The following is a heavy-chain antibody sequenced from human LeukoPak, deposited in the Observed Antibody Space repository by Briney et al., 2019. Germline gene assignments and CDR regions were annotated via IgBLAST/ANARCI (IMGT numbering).Heavy chain of an antibody. CDR3: AREGEGAFDI. V-gene: IGHV4-59*01. J-gene: IGHJ3*02. Sequence: SETLSLTCTVSGGSISSYFWHWIRQPPGKGREWFGHIYYCGNTHYNLSLKTRVTMSVDTSKNHFSLKLTSITAADTAVYYCAREGEGAFDIWGQGTMVTVSS. CDR2: IYYCGNT. D-gene: IGHD3-10*01. CDR1: GGSISSYF.